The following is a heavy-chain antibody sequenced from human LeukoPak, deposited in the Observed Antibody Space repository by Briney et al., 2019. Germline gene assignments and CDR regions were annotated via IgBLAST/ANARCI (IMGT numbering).Heavy chain of an antibody. CDR2: INHSGST. CDR3: ARGVAAYYYYGMDV. CDR1: GGSFSGYY. J-gene: IGHJ6*02. Sequence: SETLSLTCAVYGGSFSGYYWSWIRQPPGKGLEWIGEINHSGSTNYNPSLKSRVTISVDTSKNQFSLKLSSVTAADTAVYYCARGVAAYYYYGMDVWGQGTTVTVSS. V-gene: IGHV4-34*01.